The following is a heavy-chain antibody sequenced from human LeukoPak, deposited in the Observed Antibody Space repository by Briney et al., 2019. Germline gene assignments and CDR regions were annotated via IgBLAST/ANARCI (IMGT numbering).Heavy chain of an antibody. CDR2: INPNSGGT. D-gene: IGHD2-15*01. J-gene: IGHJ5*02. Sequence: ASVKVSCTASGYTFTGYYMHWVRQAPGHGLEWMGWINPNSGGTNYAQKFQGRVTMTRDTSISTAYMELSRLRSDDTAVYYCARVGSAASYNWFDPWGQGTLVTVSS. CDR3: ARVGSAASYNWFDP. V-gene: IGHV1-2*02. CDR1: GYTFTGYY.